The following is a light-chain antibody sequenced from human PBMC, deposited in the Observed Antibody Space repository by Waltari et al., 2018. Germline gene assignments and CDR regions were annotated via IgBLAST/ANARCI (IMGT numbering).Light chain of an antibody. CDR3: QHYNNYPWT. J-gene: IGKJ1*01. V-gene: IGKV1-5*03. CDR2: KAS. CDR1: QSISNW. Sequence: DIQMTQSPSTLSASVGDRVTITCRASQSISNWLAWYQQKPGKAPKLLIAKASSLESGVPSRFSGIGSGTEFTLTINSLQPDDFATYYCQHYNNYPWTFGQGTKVEIK.